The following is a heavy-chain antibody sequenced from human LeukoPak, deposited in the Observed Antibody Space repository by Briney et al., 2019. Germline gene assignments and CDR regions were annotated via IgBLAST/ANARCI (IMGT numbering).Heavy chain of an antibody. V-gene: IGHV3-53*01. CDR1: GFTVSSNY. CDR2: IYSGGST. J-gene: IGHJ5*02. Sequence: AGGSLRLSCAASGFTVSSNYMSWVRQAPGKGLEWVSVIYSGGSTYYADSVKGRFTISRDNSKNTLLLQMNSLRADDTAVYYCAKNQLGILAARPRVPDWFDPWGQGTLVSVSS. CDR3: AKNQLGILAARPRVPDWFDP. D-gene: IGHD6-6*01.